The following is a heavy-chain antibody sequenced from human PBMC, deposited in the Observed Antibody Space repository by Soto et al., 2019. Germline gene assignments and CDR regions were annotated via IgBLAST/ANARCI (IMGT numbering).Heavy chain of an antibody. CDR2: ISSSSSYI. CDR1: VFTFSSYS. CDR3: ARDPEGSGCSSTSCFYYYYYGMDV. J-gene: IGHJ6*02. Sequence: EVQLVESGGGLVKPGGSLRLSCAASVFTFSSYSMNWVRQAPGKGLEWVSSISSSSSYIYYADSVKGRFTISRDNAKNSLYLQMNRLRAEDTAVYYCARDPEGSGCSSTSCFYYYYYGMDVWGQGTTVTVSS. V-gene: IGHV3-21*01. D-gene: IGHD2-2*01.